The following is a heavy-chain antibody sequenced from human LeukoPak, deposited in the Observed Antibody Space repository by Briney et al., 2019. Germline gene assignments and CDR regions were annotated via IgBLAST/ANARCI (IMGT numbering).Heavy chain of an antibody. J-gene: IGHJ4*02. CDR2: ISAYNGNT. V-gene: IGHV1-18*01. Sequence: ASVKVSCKASGYTFTSYGISWVRQAPGQGLERMGWISAYNGNTNYAQKLQGRVTMTTDTSTSTAYMELRSLRSDDTAVYYCAVAGRETGQFDYWGQGTLVTVSS. D-gene: IGHD1-1*01. CDR3: AVAGRETGQFDY. CDR1: GYTFTSYG.